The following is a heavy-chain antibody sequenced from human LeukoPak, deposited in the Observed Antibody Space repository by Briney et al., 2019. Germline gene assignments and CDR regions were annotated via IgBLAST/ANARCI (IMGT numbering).Heavy chain of an antibody. CDR1: GSTFSSYW. CDR3: ASIQYYYDSSGYYYPDAY. CDR2: INSDGSSR. D-gene: IGHD3-22*01. Sequence: GGSLRLSCAASGSTFSSYWMHWVRQAPGKGRVWVSRINSDGSSRSYADSVKGLFTISRDNAENTLYLQMNSLRAEDTAVYYCASIQYYYDSSGYYYPDAYWGQGTLVTVSS. V-gene: IGHV3-74*01. J-gene: IGHJ4*02.